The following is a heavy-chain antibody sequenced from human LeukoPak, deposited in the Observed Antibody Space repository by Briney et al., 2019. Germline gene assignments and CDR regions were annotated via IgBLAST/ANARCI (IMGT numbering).Heavy chain of an antibody. CDR2: INHSGST. Sequence: SETLSLTCAVYGGSFSGYYWSWIRQPPGKGLEWIGEINHSGSTNYNPSLKSRVTISVDTSKNQFSLKLGSVTAADTAVYYCARGAGTTYYDFWSGYPANPSDVWGQGTTVTVSS. V-gene: IGHV4-34*01. CDR3: ARGAGTTYYDFWSGYPANPSDV. CDR1: GGSFSGYY. D-gene: IGHD3-3*01. J-gene: IGHJ6*02.